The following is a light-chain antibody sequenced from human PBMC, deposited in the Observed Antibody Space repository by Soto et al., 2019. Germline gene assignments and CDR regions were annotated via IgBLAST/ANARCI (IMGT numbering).Light chain of an antibody. CDR1: QSVRTN. CDR2: SAS. V-gene: IGKV3-15*01. J-gene: IGKJ2*01. Sequence: EIVMTQSPATLSVSPGERATLSCRASQSVRTNLAWYQLKPGQSPRLLIYSASTRATGIPARPSGSGSGTEFILTISNLQSEDFAVYYCQQYDTWPLAFGQGTKLEIK. CDR3: QQYDTWPLA.